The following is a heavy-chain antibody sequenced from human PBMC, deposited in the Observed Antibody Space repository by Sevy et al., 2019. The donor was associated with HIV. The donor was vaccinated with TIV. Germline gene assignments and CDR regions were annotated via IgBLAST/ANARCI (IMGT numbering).Heavy chain of an antibody. J-gene: IGHJ6*02. CDR3: ARVTTAPDYYGMDV. Sequence: SETLSLTCTVSGGSISSYYWSWIRQPPGKGLEWIGYIYYSGSTNYNPSLKSRVTISVDTSKNQFSLKLSSVTAADTAVYYCARVTTAPDYYGMDVWGQWTTVTVSS. V-gene: IGHV4-59*13. CDR1: GGSISSYY. D-gene: IGHD4-17*01. CDR2: IYYSGST.